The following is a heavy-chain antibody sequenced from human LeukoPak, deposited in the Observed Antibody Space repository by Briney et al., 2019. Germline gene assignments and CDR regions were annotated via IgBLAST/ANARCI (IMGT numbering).Heavy chain of an antibody. Sequence: GGSLRLSCAASGFTFSSYGMHWVRQAPGKGLEWVAVIWYGGSNKYYADSVKGRFAISRDNSKNTLYLQMNSLRAEDTAVYYCARDGSRSIVVVPAAIDYWGQGTLVTVSS. CDR2: IWYGGSNK. D-gene: IGHD2-2*01. CDR1: GFTFSSYG. V-gene: IGHV3-33*08. J-gene: IGHJ4*02. CDR3: ARDGSRSIVVVPAAIDY.